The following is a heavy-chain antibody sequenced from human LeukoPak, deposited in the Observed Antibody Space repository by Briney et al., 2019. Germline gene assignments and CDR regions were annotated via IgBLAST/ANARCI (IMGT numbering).Heavy chain of an antibody. CDR2: ISSSGSDT. V-gene: IGHV3-11*06. CDR3: ANQLEWLLYMDV. J-gene: IGHJ6*03. CDR1: RFTFRDYF. D-gene: IGHD3-3*01. Sequence: GGSLRLSCAASRFTFRDYFMSWIRQPPGKGLEYVSYISSSGSDTYYSDSVKGRFTISRDNSKNTLYLQMNSLRAEDTAVYYCANQLEWLLYMDVWGKGTTVTVS.